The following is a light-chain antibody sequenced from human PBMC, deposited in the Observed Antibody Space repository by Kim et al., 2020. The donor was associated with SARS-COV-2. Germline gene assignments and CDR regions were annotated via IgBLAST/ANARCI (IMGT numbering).Light chain of an antibody. V-gene: IGLV4-69*01. Sequence: ASINVACTLGNVNNSDAITGHQHQPERGPHFLLKVNRDGSNYKGDGIPERFSGSSSESERYLTISNLQSDDEADYYCQTWGTPVVFGGGTQLTVL. CDR2: VNRDGSN. J-gene: IGLJ2*01. CDR1: NVNNSDA. CDR3: QTWGTPVV.